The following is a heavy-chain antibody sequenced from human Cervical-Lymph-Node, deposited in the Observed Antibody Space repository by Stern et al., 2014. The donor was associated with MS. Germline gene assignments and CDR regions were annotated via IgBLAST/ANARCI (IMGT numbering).Heavy chain of an antibody. Sequence: QVQLGQSGAEVKKPGASVKVSCTASGYTFTGFFLHWVRQAPGQGLEWVGWFNPNTGVTKSAQKFQGRVTLTRDTSTNTAYMELNRQKSDDTAVFYCAREYPFFDNWGQGTLVTVSS. CDR1: GYTFTGFF. V-gene: IGHV1-2*02. CDR3: AREYPFFDN. J-gene: IGHJ4*02. CDR2: FNPNTGVT.